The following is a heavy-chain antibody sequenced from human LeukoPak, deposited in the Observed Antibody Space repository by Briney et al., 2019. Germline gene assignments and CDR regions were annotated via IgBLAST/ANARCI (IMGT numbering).Heavy chain of an antibody. CDR2: IYYSGNT. Sequence: SETLSLTCTVSGGSISSYYWSWIRQPPGKGLEWIGYIYYSGNTNYNPSLKSRVTISVDTSKNQFSLKLSSVTAADTAVYYCARRRPSVAANYFDYWGQGTLVTVSS. V-gene: IGHV4-59*01. D-gene: IGHD6-19*01. CDR3: ARRRPSVAANYFDY. CDR1: GGSISSYY. J-gene: IGHJ4*02.